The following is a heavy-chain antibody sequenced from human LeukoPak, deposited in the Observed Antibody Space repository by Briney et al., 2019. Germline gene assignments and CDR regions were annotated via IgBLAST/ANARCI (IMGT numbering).Heavy chain of an antibody. CDR2: ISGGSGTT. CDR1: GFTFSSYG. V-gene: IGHV3-23*01. Sequence: GGSLRLSCAASGFTFSSYGMSWVRQSPGKGLEWVSGISGGSGTTHYAYYADSVKGRFTISRDNSKNTLYLQMNSLRAEDTAVYYCAKGQGITIFGVVLDGWFDPWGQGTLVTVSS. J-gene: IGHJ5*02. CDR3: AKGQGITIFGVVLDGWFDP. D-gene: IGHD3-3*01.